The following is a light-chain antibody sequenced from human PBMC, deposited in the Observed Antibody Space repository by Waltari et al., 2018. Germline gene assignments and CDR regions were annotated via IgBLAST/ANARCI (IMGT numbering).Light chain of an antibody. CDR2: LNSAGSQ. V-gene: IGLV4-69*01. Sequence: QLVLTQSPSASASLGASVKLTCTLSSGHSSYAXXXXXQRLKKGPRYLMKLNSAGSQSKGDGIPDLFSASSSGAERYLTISSLQSEDEADYYCQTWGTGIWVFGGGTKLTVL. J-gene: IGLJ3*02. CDR1: SGHSSYA. CDR3: QTWGTGIWV.